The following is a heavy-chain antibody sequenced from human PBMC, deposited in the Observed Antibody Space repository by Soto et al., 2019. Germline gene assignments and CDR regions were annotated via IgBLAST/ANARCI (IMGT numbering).Heavy chain of an antibody. CDR2: ISSSSSYI. D-gene: IGHD2-2*01. CDR1: GFTFSSYS. CDR3: ARDRNTYCSSTSCYENYYYYYMDV. J-gene: IGHJ6*03. V-gene: IGHV3-21*01. Sequence: GGSLRLSFAASGFTFSSYSMNWVRQAPGKGLEWVSSISSSSSYIYYADSVKGRFTISRDNAKNSLYLQMNSLRAEDTAVYYCARDRNTYCSSTSCYENYYYYYMDVWGKGTTVTVSS.